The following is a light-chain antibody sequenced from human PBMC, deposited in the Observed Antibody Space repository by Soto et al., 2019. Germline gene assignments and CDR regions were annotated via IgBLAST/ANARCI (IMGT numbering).Light chain of an antibody. CDR1: QSVSSQY. CDR3: QQYGDSPRT. CDR2: DAS. V-gene: IGKV3-20*01. Sequence: EIVLTQSPGTLSLSQGERATLSCRASQSVSSQYLAWYQQKPGQAPRLLIYDASNRATGIPSRFSGSGSGTGFTLTISRLEPEDFAVYYCQQYGDSPRTFGQGTKVDIK. J-gene: IGKJ1*01.